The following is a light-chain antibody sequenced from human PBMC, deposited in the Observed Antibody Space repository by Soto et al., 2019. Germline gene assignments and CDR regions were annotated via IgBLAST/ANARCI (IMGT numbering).Light chain of an antibody. CDR1: QRVSGNY. J-gene: IGKJ1*01. CDR2: DAS. V-gene: IGKV3D-20*01. CDR3: QQYSTTLWT. Sequence: EIVLTQSPATLSLSPGERATLSCGASQRVSGNYLAWYQQKPGLAPRLLIYDASTRANGIPDRFSGSGSGTDFTLTISRLEPEDFAVYYCQQYSTTLWTFCPGTKVDIK.